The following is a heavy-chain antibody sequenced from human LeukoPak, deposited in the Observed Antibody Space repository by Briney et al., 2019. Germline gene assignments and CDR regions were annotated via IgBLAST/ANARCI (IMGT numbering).Heavy chain of an antibody. J-gene: IGHJ4*02. CDR2: MKEDGGEI. CDR1: GFTFSNYW. Sequence: GGSLRHSCAASGFTFSNYWMSWVRQAPGKVLEWVANMKEDGGEINYVDSVTGRFTISRDNARGSLYLQMNSLRADDPAVYYCVRDRGYSNFDYWGQGSLVTVSS. D-gene: IGHD4-11*01. V-gene: IGHV3-7*01. CDR3: VRDRGYSNFDY.